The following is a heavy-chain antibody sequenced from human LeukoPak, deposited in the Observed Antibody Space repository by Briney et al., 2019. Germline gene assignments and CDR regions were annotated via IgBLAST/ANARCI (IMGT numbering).Heavy chain of an antibody. CDR1: GFTFSTYG. V-gene: IGHV3-30*03. Sequence: SGGSLRLSCAASGFTFSTYGMHWVRQAPGKGLEWVAVISYDGSNKYYADSVKGRFTISRDNSKNTLYLQMNSLRAEDTAVYYCARPPTAMGAFDIWGQGTMVTVSS. D-gene: IGHD5-18*01. J-gene: IGHJ3*02. CDR2: ISYDGSNK. CDR3: ARPPTAMGAFDI.